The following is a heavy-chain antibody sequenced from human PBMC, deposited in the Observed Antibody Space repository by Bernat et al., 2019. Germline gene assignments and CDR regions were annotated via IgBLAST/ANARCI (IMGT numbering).Heavy chain of an antibody. J-gene: IGHJ4*02. Sequence: EVQVVESGGGLVKPGGSLRLSCASSGFSFSNAWMSWVRQAPGKGLEWVGRIKSKTDGGTTDYAAPVKGRFTISRDNSKNTLYLQMNSLRAEDTAVYYCAKDQRYYDSSGPLDYWGQGTLVTVSS. CDR3: AKDQRYYDSSGPLDY. CDR2: IKSKTDGGTT. CDR1: GFSFSNAW. V-gene: IGHV3-15*01. D-gene: IGHD3-22*01.